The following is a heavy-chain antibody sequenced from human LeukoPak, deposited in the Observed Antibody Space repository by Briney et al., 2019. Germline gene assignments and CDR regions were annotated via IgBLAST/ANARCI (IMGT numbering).Heavy chain of an antibody. Sequence: SETLSLTCSVSGDSVTSSYWNWIRQPPGKGLEWIGYVSSDGTTNYNPSLRSRLLMSVDTAKNDISLILTSVTGADTAIYYCARLVCLVEGCYNHWGRGTLVTVSS. CDR3: ARLVCLVEGCYNH. V-gene: IGHV4-59*08. CDR2: VSSDGTT. J-gene: IGHJ4*01. CDR1: GDSVTSSY. D-gene: IGHD2-15*01.